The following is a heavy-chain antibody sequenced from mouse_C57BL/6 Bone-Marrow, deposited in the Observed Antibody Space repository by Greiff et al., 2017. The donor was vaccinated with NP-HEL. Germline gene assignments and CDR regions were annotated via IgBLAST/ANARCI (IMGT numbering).Heavy chain of an antibody. CDR2: IDPSDSYT. D-gene: IGHD1-1*01. V-gene: IGHV1-50*01. J-gene: IGHJ2*01. Sequence: VQLQQSGAELVKPGASVKLSCKASGYTFTSYWMQWVKQRPGQGLEWIGEIDPSDSYTNSTQKFKGKATLTVDTSSSTAYMQLISLTSEDSAVYYCARSDYYGSPYYFDYWGQGTTLTVSS. CDR3: ARSDYYGSPYYFDY. CDR1: GYTFTSYW.